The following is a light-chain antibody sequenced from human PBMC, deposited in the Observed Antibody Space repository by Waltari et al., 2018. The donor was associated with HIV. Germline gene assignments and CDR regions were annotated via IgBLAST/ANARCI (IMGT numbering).Light chain of an antibody. Sequence: DIVMTQSPASLAVSLGERATIKCKSSQTILYNSNNKNYLAWYQQKPGQPPKLLIYWASTRESGVPDRFSGSGSGTDFTLTISSLQAEDVAVYFCQQYYKTPLTFGGGTKVEIK. CDR3: QQYYKTPLT. V-gene: IGKV4-1*01. CDR1: QTILYNSNNKNY. CDR2: WAS. J-gene: IGKJ4*01.